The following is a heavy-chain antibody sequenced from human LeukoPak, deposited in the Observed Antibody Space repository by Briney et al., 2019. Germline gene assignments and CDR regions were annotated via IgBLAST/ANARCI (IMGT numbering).Heavy chain of an antibody. J-gene: IGHJ4*02. V-gene: IGHV3-7*01. Sequence: GGSLRLSCAVSGFTFSSYWMSWVRQAPGKGLEWVANIKEDGTEKYYQDSVKGRFTISRDNAKNSLYLQMNSLRDEDTAVYYCARDYRSSSGWTVDYWGQGTLVTVSS. CDR1: GFTFSSYW. CDR2: IKEDGTEK. CDR3: ARDYRSSSGWTVDY. D-gene: IGHD6-19*01.